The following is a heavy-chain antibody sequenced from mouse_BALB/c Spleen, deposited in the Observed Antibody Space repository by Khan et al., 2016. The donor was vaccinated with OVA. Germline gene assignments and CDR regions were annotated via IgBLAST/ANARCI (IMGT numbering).Heavy chain of an antibody. CDR3: ARSNYYGDGLYAMDY. J-gene: IGHJ4*01. D-gene: IGHD2-13*01. CDR1: GYTFTSYW. Sequence: DLVTPGASVRLSCKASGYTFTSYWINWIKQRPGQGLEWVGHIGPGSGNTSYNEIFKAKATLTVDTSSSTAYIHLSSLSSADPAVYFCARSNYYGDGLYAMDYWGHGTSVTGSS. V-gene: IGHV1S41*01. CDR2: IGPGSGNT.